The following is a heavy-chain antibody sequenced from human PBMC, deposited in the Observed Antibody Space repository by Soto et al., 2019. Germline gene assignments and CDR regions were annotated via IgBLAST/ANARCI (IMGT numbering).Heavy chain of an antibody. CDR2: ITGSGAGT. V-gene: IGHV3-23*01. J-gene: IGHJ4*02. Sequence: LRLSCAGSGFTFSSYAMSWVRQAPVKGLEWVSSITGSGAGTYYADPVKGRFTISRDNSKNTLYLQMNSLRAEDTAVYLCAKYTSGWDFDYWGQGTLVTVSS. CDR3: AKYTSGWDFDY. D-gene: IGHD6-19*01. CDR1: GFTFSSYA.